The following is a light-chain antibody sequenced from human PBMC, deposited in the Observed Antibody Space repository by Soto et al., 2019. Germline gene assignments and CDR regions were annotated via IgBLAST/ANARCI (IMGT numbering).Light chain of an antibody. CDR2: DVT. V-gene: IGLV2-14*03. J-gene: IGLJ2*01. CDR3: GSYTSSTTLVV. Sequence: QSALTQPASVSASPGQSITISCTGTSSDIGGYHYVSWYQQHPGKAPKLIIYDVTNRPTTVADRFSGSKSGNSASLTISGLQAEDEADYFCGSYTSSTTLVVFGGGTKLTVL. CDR1: SSDIGGYHY.